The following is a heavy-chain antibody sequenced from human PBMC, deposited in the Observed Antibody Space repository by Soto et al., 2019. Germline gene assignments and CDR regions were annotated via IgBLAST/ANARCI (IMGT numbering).Heavy chain of an antibody. CDR2: IIPVFGTA. J-gene: IGHJ3*02. Sequence: QVQLVQSENEVKKPGSSVKVSCKASGGTFSSYAISWVRQAPGQGLEWMGGIIPVFGTANYAQKFQGKVTITAEESTSTVYMELSSLRSEDTAVFYCARSHAALITSLPFDIWGQGTMVTVSS. V-gene: IGHV1-69*01. CDR3: ARSHAALITSLPFDI. CDR1: GGTFSSYA. D-gene: IGHD3-16*01.